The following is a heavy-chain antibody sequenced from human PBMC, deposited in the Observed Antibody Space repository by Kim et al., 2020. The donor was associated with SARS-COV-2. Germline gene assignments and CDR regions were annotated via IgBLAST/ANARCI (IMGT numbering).Heavy chain of an antibody. J-gene: IGHJ4*02. V-gene: IGHV1-3*01. CDR1: GYTFTSYA. Sequence: ASVKVSCKASGYTFTSYAMHWVRQAPGQRLEWMGWINAGNGNTKYSQKFQGRVTITRDTSASTAYMELSSLRSEDTAVYYCARRPLPSDLWSTWGYPFDYWGQGTLVTVSS. CDR3: ARRPLPSDLWSTWGYPFDY. CDR2: INAGNGNT. D-gene: IGHD2-21*01.